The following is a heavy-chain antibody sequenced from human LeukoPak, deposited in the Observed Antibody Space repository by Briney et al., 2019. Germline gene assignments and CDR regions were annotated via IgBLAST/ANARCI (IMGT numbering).Heavy chain of an antibody. V-gene: IGHV1-18*01. CDR2: ISAYNGNT. J-gene: IGHJ6*02. CDR3: AREDRMVRGLPLDYYYGMDV. D-gene: IGHD3-10*01. CDR1: GYTFTSYG. Sequence: ASVKVSCKASGYTFTSYGISWVRQAPGQGLEWMGWISAYNGNTNYAQKLQGRVTMTTDTSTSTAYMELRSLRSDDTAVYYCAREDRMVRGLPLDYYYGMDVWGQGTTVTVSS.